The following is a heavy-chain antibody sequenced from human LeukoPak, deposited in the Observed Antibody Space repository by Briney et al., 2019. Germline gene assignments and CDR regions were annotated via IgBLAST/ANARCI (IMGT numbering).Heavy chain of an antibody. CDR2: VYTRGTS. V-gene: IGHV4-4*07. Sequence: SETLSLTCSVSGGSVTNYYWSWIRQTAGQGLEWIGRVYTRGTSNYNPSLRSRVIISVDKSANQVSLRMTSVSAADTAVYYCTSGNGGRSSPYYFYYMVVWGKGTTVTVSS. CDR3: TSGNGGRSSPYYFYYMVV. D-gene: IGHD6-6*01. CDR1: GGSVTNYY. J-gene: IGHJ6*03.